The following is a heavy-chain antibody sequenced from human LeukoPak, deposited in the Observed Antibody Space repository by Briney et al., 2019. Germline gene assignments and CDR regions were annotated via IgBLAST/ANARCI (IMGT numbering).Heavy chain of an antibody. CDR1: GFTFSSYS. J-gene: IGHJ4*02. V-gene: IGHV3-21*01. D-gene: IGHD4-11*01. CDR3: ARGPYTDY. Sequence: GGSLRLSCAASGFTFSSYSMNWVRQAPGKGLDWVSSISSSSSSIYYADSVKGRFTISRDNAKNSLSLQMNSLRAEDTAVYYCARGPYTDYWGQGALVTVSS. CDR2: ISSSSSSI.